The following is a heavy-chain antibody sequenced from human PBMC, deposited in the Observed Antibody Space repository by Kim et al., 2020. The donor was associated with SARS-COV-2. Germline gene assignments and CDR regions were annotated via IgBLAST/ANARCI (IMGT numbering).Heavy chain of an antibody. Sequence: YADAVKGRVTISRDNAKNSLYVQMNSLRAEDTAVYYCAREDGSSWFSWFDPCGQGTLVTVSS. D-gene: IGHD6-13*01. CDR3: AREDGSSWFSWFDP. J-gene: IGHJ5*02. V-gene: IGHV3-11*01.